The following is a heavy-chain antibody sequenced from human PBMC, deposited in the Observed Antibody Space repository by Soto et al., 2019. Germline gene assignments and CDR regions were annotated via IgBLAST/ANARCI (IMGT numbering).Heavy chain of an antibody. CDR3: ARSRLRETSQWGTAAGTPYYYYYGMDV. Sequence: SETLSLTCTFSGDSINNYYWICIRHPPVKGLYLIVYIYHSGSTDYNPSPKSRVTISVDPSKTQSSRRLSSLRSEDTAVYYCARSRLRETSQWGTAAGTPYYYYYGMDVWGQGTTVTVSS. V-gene: IGHV4-59*01. D-gene: IGHD6-13*01. J-gene: IGHJ6*02. CDR2: IYHSGST. CDR1: GDSINNYY.